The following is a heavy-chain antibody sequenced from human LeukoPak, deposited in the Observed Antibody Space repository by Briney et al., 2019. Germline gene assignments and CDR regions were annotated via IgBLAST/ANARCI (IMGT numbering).Heavy chain of an antibody. CDR3: AKADDSSGYYGHFDY. V-gene: IGHV3-23*01. CDR1: GFTFSSYA. D-gene: IGHD3-22*01. J-gene: IGHJ4*02. CDR2: ISGSGGST. Sequence: GGSLRLSCAASGFTFSSYAMSGVRQAPGKGLEWVSAISGSGGSTYYADSVKGRFTISRDNSKNTLYLQMNSLRAEDTAVYYCAKADDSSGYYGHFDYWGQGTLVTVSS.